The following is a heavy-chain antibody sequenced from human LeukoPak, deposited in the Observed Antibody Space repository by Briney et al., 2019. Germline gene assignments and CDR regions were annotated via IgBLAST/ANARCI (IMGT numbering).Heavy chain of an antibody. Sequence: PGGSLRLSCAASGFIFSKYGMHWVRQAPGRGLEWLALIRHDGNEEWYVDSVRGRFTISRDNSKNTVFLQMNSLRADDTAVYYCARWGIVGHDAFDFWGQGTMVTVSS. J-gene: IGHJ3*01. CDR2: IRHDGNEE. CDR3: ARWGIVGHDAFDF. CDR1: GFIFSKYG. D-gene: IGHD3-22*01. V-gene: IGHV3-33*01.